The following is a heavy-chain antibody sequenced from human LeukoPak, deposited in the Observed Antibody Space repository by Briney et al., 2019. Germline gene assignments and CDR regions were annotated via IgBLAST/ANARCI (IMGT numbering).Heavy chain of an antibody. CDR1: GYTFTSYD. Sequence: ASVKVSCKASGYTFTSYDINWVRQATGQGLEWMGWMNPNSGNTGYAQKFQGRVTMTRNTSISTAYMELSSLRSEDTAVYYCARGPYYYGSGTHSWFDPWGQGTLVTVSS. J-gene: IGHJ5*02. D-gene: IGHD3-10*01. CDR3: ARGPYYYGSGTHSWFDP. CDR2: MNPNSGNT. V-gene: IGHV1-8*01.